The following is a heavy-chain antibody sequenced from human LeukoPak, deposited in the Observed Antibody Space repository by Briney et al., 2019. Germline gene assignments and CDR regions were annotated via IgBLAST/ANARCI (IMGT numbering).Heavy chain of an antibody. CDR2: IYHSGST. Sequence: SETLSLTCTVSGYPISSGYYWGWIRQPPGKGLEWIGSIYHSGSTYYNPSLKSRVTISVDTSKNQFSLKLSSVTAADTAVYYCANFPCSSTSCSDYWGQGTLVTVSS. CDR3: ANFPCSSTSCSDY. J-gene: IGHJ4*02. V-gene: IGHV4-38-2*02. CDR1: GYPISSGYY. D-gene: IGHD2-2*01.